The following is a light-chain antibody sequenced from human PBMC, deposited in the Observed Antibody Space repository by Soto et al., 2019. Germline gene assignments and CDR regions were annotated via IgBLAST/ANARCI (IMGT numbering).Light chain of an antibody. CDR1: QDISNY. V-gene: IGKV1-27*01. J-gene: IGKJ3*01. Sequence: DIQMTQSPSSLSASLGDSVTITCRASQDISNYLAWFQQRPGKPPKLLIYAASTLESGVPYRFSGGRSGTDFTLSISRLQPEDVATFYCQKYDSLPFTFGPGTKVDIK. CDR2: AAS. CDR3: QKYDSLPFT.